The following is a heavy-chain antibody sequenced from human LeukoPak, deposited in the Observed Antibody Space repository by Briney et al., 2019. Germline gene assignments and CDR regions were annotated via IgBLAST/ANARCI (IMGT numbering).Heavy chain of an antibody. J-gene: IGHJ6*03. CDR1: GFTFSSYG. CDR3: ARGVVAATFYYYMDV. Sequence: GGSLRLSCAASGFTFSSYGMNWVRQAPGKGLEWVSFISSSSSYIYYADSVKGRFTISRDNAKNSLYLQMNSLRAEDTAVYFCARGVVAATFYYYMDVWGEGTTVTVSS. D-gene: IGHD2-15*01. CDR2: ISSSSSYI. V-gene: IGHV3-21*04.